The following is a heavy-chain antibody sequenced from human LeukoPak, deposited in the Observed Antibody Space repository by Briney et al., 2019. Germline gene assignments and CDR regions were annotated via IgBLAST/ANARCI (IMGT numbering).Heavy chain of an antibody. CDR3: ARKAAAWAFDI. J-gene: IGHJ3*02. CDR2: INHSGST. Sequence: PSETLSLTCTVSGGSISSYYWSWIRQPPGKGLEWIGEINHSGSTNYNPSLKSRVTISVDTSKNQFSLKLSSVTAADTAVYYCARKAAAWAFDIWGQGTMVTVSS. CDR1: GGSISSYY. V-gene: IGHV4-34*01. D-gene: IGHD6-13*01.